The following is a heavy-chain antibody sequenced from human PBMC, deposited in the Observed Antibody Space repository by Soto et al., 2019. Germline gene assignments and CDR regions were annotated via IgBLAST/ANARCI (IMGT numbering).Heavy chain of an antibody. D-gene: IGHD3-10*01. Sequence: QVQLQESGPGLVKPSQTLSLTCTVSGYSMSRSSAYYWSWIRQHPEKGLEWMGYIYSGGTTNYNPSLRSRVTISLDTANNQFSLNLSSVTAADTALYYCARDGGPRGDYYYAMDVWGPGTTVTVSS. CDR1: GYSMSRSSAYY. J-gene: IGHJ6*02. CDR3: ARDGGPRGDYYYAMDV. V-gene: IGHV4-31*03. CDR2: IYSGGTT.